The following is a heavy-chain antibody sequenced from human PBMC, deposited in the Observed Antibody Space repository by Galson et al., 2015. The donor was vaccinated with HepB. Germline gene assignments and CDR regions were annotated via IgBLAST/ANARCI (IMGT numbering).Heavy chain of an antibody. CDR2: INPSGGST. CDR1: GYTFTSYY. Sequence: SVKVSCKASGYTFTSYYMHWVRQAPGQGLEWMGIINPSGGSTSYAQKFQGRVTMTRDTSTSTVYMELSSLRSEDTAVYYCARVGQRLVPEGWFDPWGQGTLVTVSS. CDR3: ARVGQRLVPEGWFDP. D-gene: IGHD6-13*01. V-gene: IGHV1-46*03. J-gene: IGHJ5*02.